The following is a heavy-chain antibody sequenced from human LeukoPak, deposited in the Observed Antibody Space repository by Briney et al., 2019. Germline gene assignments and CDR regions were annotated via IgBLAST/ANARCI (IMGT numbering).Heavy chain of an antibody. CDR1: GGTFSSYA. Sequence: SSVKVSCKASGGTFSSYAISWVRQAPGQGLEWMGRIIPILGIANYAQKFQGRVTITADKSTSTAYMELSSLRSEDTAVYYCEAAMGKLDYWGQGTLVTVSS. D-gene: IGHD5-18*01. CDR3: EAAMGKLDY. J-gene: IGHJ4*02. CDR2: IIPILGIA. V-gene: IGHV1-69*04.